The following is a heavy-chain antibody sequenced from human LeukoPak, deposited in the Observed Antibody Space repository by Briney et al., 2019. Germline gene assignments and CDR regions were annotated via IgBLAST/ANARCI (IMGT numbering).Heavy chain of an antibody. J-gene: IGHJ4*02. CDR1: GYTFTGYY. CDR2: INPNSGGT. D-gene: IGHD3-9*01. CDR3: ARPSDILTGYYRFDY. V-gene: IGHV1-2*02. Sequence: ASVKVSCKTSGYTFTGYYMHWVRQAPGQGLEWMGWINPNSGGTNYAQKFQGRVTMTRDMSTSTVYMELSSLRSEDTAVYYCARPSDILTGYYRFDYWGQGTLVTVSS.